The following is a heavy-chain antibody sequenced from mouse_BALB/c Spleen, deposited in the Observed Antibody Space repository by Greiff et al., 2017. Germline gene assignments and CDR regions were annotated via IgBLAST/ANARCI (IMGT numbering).Heavy chain of an antibody. CDR2: ISCYNGAT. V-gene: IGHV1S34*01. Sequence: LVKTGASVKISCKASGYSFTGYYMHWVKQSHGKSLEWIGYISCYNGATSYNQKFKGKATFTVDTSSSTAYMQFNSLTSEDSAVYYCARSPYVGWYFDVWGAGTTVTVSS. J-gene: IGHJ1*01. D-gene: IGHD1-1*01. CDR1: GYSFTGYY. CDR3: ARSPYVGWYFDV.